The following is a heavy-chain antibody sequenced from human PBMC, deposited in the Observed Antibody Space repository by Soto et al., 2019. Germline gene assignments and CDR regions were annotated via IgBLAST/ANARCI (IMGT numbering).Heavy chain of an antibody. Sequence: RASVKVSCKASGYSFDRYAMTWVRQAPGQGLEWVGGFIPMLGTSNAAQKFQGRVTITADKSTGTGYMALSSLTSDDTAVYYCATTLVRGVIHPTGIYWGQGTLVTVSS. J-gene: IGHJ4*02. D-gene: IGHD3-10*01. CDR1: GYSFDRYA. CDR3: ATTLVRGVIHPTGIY. CDR2: FIPMLGTS. V-gene: IGHV1-69*10.